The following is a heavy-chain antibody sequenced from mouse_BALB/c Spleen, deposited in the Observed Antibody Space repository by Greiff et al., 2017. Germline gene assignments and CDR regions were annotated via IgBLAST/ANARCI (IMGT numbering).Heavy chain of an antibody. J-gene: IGHJ2*01. D-gene: IGHD1-1*01. V-gene: IGHV5-17*02. CDR1: GFTFSSFG. CDR3: ARSPYYYGSSPLYYFDY. CDR2: ISSGSSTI. Sequence: EVKLVESGGGLVQPGGSRKLSCAASGFTFSSFGMHWVRQAPEKGLEWVAYISSGSSTIYYADTVKGRFTISRDNPKNTLFLQMTSLRSEDTAMYYCARSPYYYGSSPLYYFDYWGQGTTLTVSS.